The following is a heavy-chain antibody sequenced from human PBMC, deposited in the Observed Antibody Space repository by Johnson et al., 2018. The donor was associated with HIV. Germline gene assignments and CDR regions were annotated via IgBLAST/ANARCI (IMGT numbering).Heavy chain of an antibody. CDR2: DGDST. CDR3: AKDNGKYYYGSGSLDAFDI. J-gene: IGHJ3*02. V-gene: IGHV3-43*01. Sequence: DGDSTYYADSVTGRFTISRDNSKNSLYLQMNSLRTEDTALYFCAKDNGKYYYGSGSLDAFDIWGQGTMVTVSS. D-gene: IGHD3-10*01.